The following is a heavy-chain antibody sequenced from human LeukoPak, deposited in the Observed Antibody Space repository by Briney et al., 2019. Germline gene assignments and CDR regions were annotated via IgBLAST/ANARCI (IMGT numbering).Heavy chain of an antibody. V-gene: IGHV4-59*12. J-gene: IGHJ5*02. D-gene: IGHD2-2*01. CDR2: IYYSGSP. CDR3: ATLPYCSSTSCYRDNWFDP. Sequence: SETLSLTCTVSGGSISSYYWSWIRQPPGKGLEWIGYIYYSGSPNYNPSLKSRVTISVDTSKNQFSLKLSSVTAADTAVYYCATLPYCSSTSCYRDNWFDPWGQGTLATVSS. CDR1: GGSISSYY.